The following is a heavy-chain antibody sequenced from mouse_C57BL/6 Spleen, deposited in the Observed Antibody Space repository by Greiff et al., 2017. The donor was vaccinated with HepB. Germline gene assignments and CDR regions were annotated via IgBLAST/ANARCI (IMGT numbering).Heavy chain of an antibody. CDR1: GYTFTSYW. V-gene: IGHV1-64*01. D-gene: IGHD2-4*01. J-gene: IGHJ2*01. CDR2: IHPNSGST. CDR3: AREGYDYDGNDY. Sequence: QVQLQQPGAELVKPGASVKLSCKASGYTFTSYWMHWVKQRPGQGLEWIGMIHPNSGSTNYNEKFKSKATLTVDKSSSTAYMQLSSLTSEDSAVYYWAREGYDYDGNDYWGQGTTLTVSS.